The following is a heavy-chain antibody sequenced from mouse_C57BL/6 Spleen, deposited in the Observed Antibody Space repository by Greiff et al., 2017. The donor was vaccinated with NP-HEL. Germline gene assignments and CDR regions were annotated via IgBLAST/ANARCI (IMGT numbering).Heavy chain of an antibody. J-gene: IGHJ4*01. CDR1: GFTFSSYA. Sequence: GKLMESGGGLVKPGGSLKLSCAASGFTFSSYAMSWVRQTPEKRLEWVATISDGGSYTYYPDNVKGRFPISIDNAKNNLYLQMSHLKSEDTAMYYGARGEDYYGNYYAMDYWGQGTSVTVSA. CDR2: ISDGGSYT. V-gene: IGHV5-4*03. CDR3: ARGEDYYGNYYAMDY. D-gene: IGHD2-1*01.